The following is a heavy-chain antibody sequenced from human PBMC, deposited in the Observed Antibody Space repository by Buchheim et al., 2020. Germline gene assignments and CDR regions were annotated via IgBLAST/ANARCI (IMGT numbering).Heavy chain of an antibody. J-gene: IGHJ6*02. CDR3: ARHEDYGDYGYIYYYYGMDV. V-gene: IGHV4-39*01. CDR1: GGSISSSSYY. CDR2: IYYSGSP. Sequence: QLQLQESGPGLVKPSETLSLTCTVSGGSISSSSYYWGWIRQPPGKGLEWIGSIYYSGSPYYNPSLTSRVTISVDTSKTQFSLKLSSVTAADTAMYYCARHEDYGDYGYIYYYYGMDVWGQGTT. D-gene: IGHD4-17*01.